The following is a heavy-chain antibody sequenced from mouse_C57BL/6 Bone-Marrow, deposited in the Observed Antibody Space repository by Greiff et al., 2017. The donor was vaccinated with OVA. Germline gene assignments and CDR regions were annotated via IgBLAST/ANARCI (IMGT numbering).Heavy chain of an antibody. CDR1: GFTFSDYG. D-gene: IGHD1-1*01. J-gene: IGHJ1*03. V-gene: IGHV5-15*01. CDR3: ARHPTYYGSSYWYFDV. CDR2: ISNLAYSI. Sequence: EVQGVESGGGLVQPGGSLKLSCAASGFTFSDYGMAWVRQAPRKGPEWVAFISNLAYSIYYADTVTGRFTISRENAKNTLYLEMSSLRSEDTAMYYCARHPTYYGSSYWYFDVWGTGTTVTVSS.